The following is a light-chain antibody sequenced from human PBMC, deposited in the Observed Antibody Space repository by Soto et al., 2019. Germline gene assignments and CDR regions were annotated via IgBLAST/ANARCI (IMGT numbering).Light chain of an antibody. V-gene: IGKV3-15*01. CDR2: GAS. CDR1: QSVSSN. Sequence: EIVMTQSPATLSVSPGERATLSCRASQSVSSNLAWYQQKPGQAPRLLIYGASTRATGIPARFSGSGSGTEFTLTISSLQSEDFAVYYCQQYNNWPPEIGGGTKVEIK. J-gene: IGKJ4*01. CDR3: QQYNNWPPE.